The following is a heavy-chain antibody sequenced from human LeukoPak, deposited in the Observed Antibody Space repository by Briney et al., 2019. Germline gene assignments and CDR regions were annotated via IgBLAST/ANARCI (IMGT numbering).Heavy chain of an antibody. Sequence: GGSLRLSCSASGFTFSSYAMHWVRQAPGKGLEYVSAISSNGGSTYYADSVKGRFTISRDNSKNTLYLQMSSLRAEDTAVYYCVKGSTYDSSGYYESDAFDIWGQGTMVIVSS. V-gene: IGHV3-64D*06. J-gene: IGHJ3*02. CDR3: VKGSTYDSSGYYESDAFDI. CDR2: ISSNGGST. CDR1: GFTFSSYA. D-gene: IGHD3-22*01.